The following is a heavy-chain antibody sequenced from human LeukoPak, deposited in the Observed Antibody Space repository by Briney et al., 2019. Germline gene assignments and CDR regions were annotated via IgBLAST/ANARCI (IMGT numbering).Heavy chain of an antibody. CDR3: AKAPPMTTVCPFDY. Sequence: GGTLRLPCAASGFTYRSYGMSGVGQAPGKGLEGVSPISDCGGSTYYADSVKGRFTISRDNSKNTLYLQMHGLSAENTAVYYCAKAPPMTTVCPFDYWGQGTLVTVSS. D-gene: IGHD4-17*01. J-gene: IGHJ4*02. V-gene: IGHV3-23*01. CDR2: ISDCGGST. CDR1: GFTYRSYG.